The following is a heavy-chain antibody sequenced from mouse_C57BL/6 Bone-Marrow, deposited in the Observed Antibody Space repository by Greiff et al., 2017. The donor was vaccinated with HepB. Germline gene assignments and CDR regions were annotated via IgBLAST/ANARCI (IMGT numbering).Heavy chain of an antibody. CDR1: GYTFTSYW. J-gene: IGHJ3*01. CDR3: ARDYDYDEGFAY. Sequence: QVQLQQPGAELVMPGASVKLSCKASGYTFTSYWMHWVKQRPGQGLEWIGEIDPSDSYTNYNQKFKGKSTLTVDKSSNTAYMQLSSLTSEDSAVYYCARDYDYDEGFAYWGQGTLVTVSA. CDR2: IDPSDSYT. D-gene: IGHD2-4*01. V-gene: IGHV1-69*01.